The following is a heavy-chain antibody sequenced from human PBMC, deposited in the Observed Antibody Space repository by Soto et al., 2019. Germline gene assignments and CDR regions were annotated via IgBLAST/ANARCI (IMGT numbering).Heavy chain of an antibody. D-gene: IGHD2-15*01. Sequence: GGSLRLSCAASGFTFSSYAMSWVRQAPGKGLEWVSAISGSGGRTYYADSVKGRFTISRDNSKNTLYLQMNSLRAEDTAVYYCAKSKNVVVAATRYYYYYMDVWGKGTTVTVSS. V-gene: IGHV3-23*01. CDR1: GFTFSSYA. CDR3: AKSKNVVVAATRYYYYYMDV. CDR2: ISGSGGRT. J-gene: IGHJ6*03.